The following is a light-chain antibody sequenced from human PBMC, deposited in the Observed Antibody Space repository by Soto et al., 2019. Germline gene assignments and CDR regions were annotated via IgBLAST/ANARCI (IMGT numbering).Light chain of an antibody. Sequence: EIVMTQSPATLSVSPGGRATLSCRASQSISDTLAWYQQKPGQAPRLLIHGASTRATGFPGRFSGSGSGTDFTLTISSLQSEDLAVYYCQQYNNWPWTFGQGTKVEIK. CDR2: GAS. V-gene: IGKV3-15*01. CDR3: QQYNNWPWT. CDR1: QSISDT. J-gene: IGKJ1*01.